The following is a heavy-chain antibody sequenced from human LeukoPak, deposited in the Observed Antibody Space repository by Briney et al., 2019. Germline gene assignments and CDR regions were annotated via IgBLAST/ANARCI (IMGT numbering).Heavy chain of an antibody. CDR3: AGSPYYDFWSGTHY. CDR2: IYTSGST. D-gene: IGHD3-3*01. V-gene: IGHV4-61*02. J-gene: IGHJ4*02. CDR1: GRSISSGSYY. Sequence: SQTLSLTCTVSGRSISSGSYYWSWIRQPAGKGLEWIGRIYTSGSTNYNPSLKSRVTISVDTSKNQFSLKLSSVTAADTAVYYCAGSPYYDFWSGTHYWGQGTLVTVSS.